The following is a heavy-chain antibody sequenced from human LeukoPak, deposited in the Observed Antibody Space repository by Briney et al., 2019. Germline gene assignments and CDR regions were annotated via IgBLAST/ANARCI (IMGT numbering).Heavy chain of an antibody. J-gene: IGHJ4*02. CDR2: FYPGDSDT. V-gene: IGHV5-51*01. CDR1: GYSFANYW. Sequence: GESLKISCKGSGYSFANYWIGWGRQMPGKGLEWMGIFYPGDSDTRYSPSFQGQVTISADKSITTAYLQWSRLKASDTAMYYCARAPSGSGFSFDYWGQGTLVTVSS. D-gene: IGHD3-22*01. CDR3: ARAPSGSGFSFDY.